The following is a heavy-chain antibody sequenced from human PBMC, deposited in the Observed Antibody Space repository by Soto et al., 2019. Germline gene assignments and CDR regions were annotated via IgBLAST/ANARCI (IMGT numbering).Heavy chain of an antibody. V-gene: IGHV3-33*01. CDR2: IWHDEINK. CDR3: ARGRDRGDTTMVVAFDV. Sequence: QVQLVESGGGVVQPGRSLRLSCAASAFSFGTYGMHWVRQAPGKGLEWVAFIWHDEINKYYADSVKGRFTISRDNSKSTLYLQMNSLRAEDTAVYYCARGRDRGDTTMVVAFDVWGQGTMVTVS. J-gene: IGHJ3*01. D-gene: IGHD5-18*01. CDR1: AFSFGTYG.